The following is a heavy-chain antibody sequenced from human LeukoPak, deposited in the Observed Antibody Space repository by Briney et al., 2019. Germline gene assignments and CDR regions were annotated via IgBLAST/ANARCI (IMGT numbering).Heavy chain of an antibody. D-gene: IGHD3-9*01. CDR3: ARAGELRYFDWLLWRDAFDI. V-gene: IGHV1-18*01. CDR2: ISAYNGNT. Sequence: PGGSLRLSCAASGYTFTSYGISWVRQAPGQGLEWMGWISAYNGNTNYAQKLQGRVTMTTDTSTSTAYMELRSLRSDDTAVYYCARAGELRYFDWLLWRDAFDIWGQGTMVTVSS. CDR1: GYTFTSYG. J-gene: IGHJ3*02.